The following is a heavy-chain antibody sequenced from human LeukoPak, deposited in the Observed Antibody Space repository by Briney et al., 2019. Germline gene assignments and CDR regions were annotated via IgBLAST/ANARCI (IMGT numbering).Heavy chain of an antibody. V-gene: IGHV3-23*01. CDR1: GFTFSSYA. D-gene: IGHD5-24*01. Sequence: GGSLRLSCAASGFTFSSYAMTWVRQAPGRGLEWVSSISGSGHSTYYADSVKARFTISRDNSKNTLYLQRISLRAEDTAVYYCAKRPRDGYTVYYFDDWGQGTLVTVSS. J-gene: IGHJ4*02. CDR3: AKRPRDGYTVYYFDD. CDR2: ISGSGHST.